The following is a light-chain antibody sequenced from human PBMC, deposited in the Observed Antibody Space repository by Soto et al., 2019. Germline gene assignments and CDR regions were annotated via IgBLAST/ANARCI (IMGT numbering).Light chain of an antibody. CDR1: SSDVGGYDY. J-gene: IGLJ3*02. CDR2: DVS. Sequence: QSALTQPRSVSGSPGQSVTISCTGTSSDVGGYDYVSWYQHHPGKAPKLMISDVSKRPSGVPDRFSGSKSGNTASLTISGLQAEDEADYYCCSYAGSYSFWVFGGGTQLTVL. CDR3: CSYAGSYSFWV. V-gene: IGLV2-11*01.